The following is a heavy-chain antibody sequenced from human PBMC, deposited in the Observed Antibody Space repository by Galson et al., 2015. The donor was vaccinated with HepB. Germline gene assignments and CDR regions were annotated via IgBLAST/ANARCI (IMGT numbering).Heavy chain of an antibody. J-gene: IGHJ4*02. CDR3: AKGLGYQLLSSFDY. CDR1: GFTFDDYA. D-gene: IGHD2-2*01. CDR2: ISWNSGSI. V-gene: IGHV3-9*01. Sequence: SLRLSCAASGFTFDDYAMHWVRQAPGKGLEWVSGISWNSGSIGYADSVKGRFTISRDNAKNSLYLQMNSLRAEDTALYYCAKGLGYQLLSSFDYWGQGTLVTVSS.